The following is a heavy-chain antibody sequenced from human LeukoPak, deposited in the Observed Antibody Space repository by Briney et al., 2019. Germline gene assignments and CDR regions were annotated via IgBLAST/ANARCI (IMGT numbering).Heavy chain of an antibody. J-gene: IGHJ6*02. Sequence: SETLSLTCTVSGGSISSYYWSWIRQPPGKGLEWIGYIYYSGSTNYNPSLKSRVTISVDTSKNQFSLKLSSVTAADTAVYYCARERGEYSYGYYYYYYGMDVWGQGTTVTVSS. CDR3: ARERGEYSYGYYYYYYGMDV. V-gene: IGHV4-59*01. D-gene: IGHD5-18*01. CDR1: GGSISSYY. CDR2: IYYSGST.